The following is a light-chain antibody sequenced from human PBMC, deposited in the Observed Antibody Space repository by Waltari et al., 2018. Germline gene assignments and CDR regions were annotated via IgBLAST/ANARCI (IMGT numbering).Light chain of an antibody. CDR1: TSDVGGYDY. CDR3: CSFAGPYTWV. Sequence: QSALTQPRSVSGSPGQSVTISCPGTTSDVGGYDYVSWYQHHPGKAPKLMINDVSDRPSGVPDRFFGSKSGTTASLTISGLQAEDEADYYCCSFAGPYTWVFGGGTKLTVL. J-gene: IGLJ3*02. CDR2: DVS. V-gene: IGLV2-11*01.